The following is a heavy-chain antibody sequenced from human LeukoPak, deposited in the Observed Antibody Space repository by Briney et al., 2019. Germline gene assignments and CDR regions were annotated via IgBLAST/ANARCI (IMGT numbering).Heavy chain of an antibody. CDR2: IYYSGST. CDR3: ARPAAGTDFWYFDL. Sequence: PSETQSLTCTVSGGSISRSSHYWGWIRQPPGKGLEWIGNIYYSGSTYYNPSLKSRVTISIDTSKNQFSLKLSSVTAADTAVYYCARPAAGTDFWYFDLWGRGTLVTVSS. D-gene: IGHD6-13*01. J-gene: IGHJ2*01. CDR1: GGSISRSSHY. V-gene: IGHV4-39*01.